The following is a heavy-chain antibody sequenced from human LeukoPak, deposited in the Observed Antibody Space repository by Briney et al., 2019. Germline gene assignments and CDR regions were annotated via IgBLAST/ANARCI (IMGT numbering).Heavy chain of an antibody. J-gene: IGHJ6*02. D-gene: IGHD6-19*01. CDR3: ARGSSGWSAGYYYGMDV. Sequence: PGGSLRLSCAASGVSFSSCSMNWVRQAPGKGLEWVSSISSSSSYIYYADSVKGRFTISRDNAKNSLYLQMNSLRAEDTAVYYCARGSSGWSAGYYYGMDVWGQGTTVTVSS. CDR1: GVSFSSCS. V-gene: IGHV3-21*01. CDR2: ISSSSSYI.